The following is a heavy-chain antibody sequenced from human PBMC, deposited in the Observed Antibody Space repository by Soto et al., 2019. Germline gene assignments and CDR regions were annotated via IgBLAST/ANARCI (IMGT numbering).Heavy chain of an antibody. CDR1: GDSVSSNSAA. CDR2: TYYRSKWYN. D-gene: IGHD6-19*01. Sequence: PSQTLSLTCAISGDSVSSNSAAWNWIRQSPSRGLEWLGRTYYRSKWYNDYAVSVKSRITINPDTSKNQFSLQLNSVTPEDTAVYYCAKGASVMAGDNYYGMDVWGQGTTVTVSS. CDR3: AKGASVMAGDNYYGMDV. V-gene: IGHV6-1*01. J-gene: IGHJ6*02.